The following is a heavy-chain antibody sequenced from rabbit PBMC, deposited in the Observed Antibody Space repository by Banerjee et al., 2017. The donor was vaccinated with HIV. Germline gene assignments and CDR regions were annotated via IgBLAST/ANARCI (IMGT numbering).Heavy chain of an antibody. Sequence: QQQLEESGGGLVKPGGTLTLTCKASGIDFSSYYYMCWVRQAPGKGLELIACIYTSSGSTWYASWVNGRFTISRSTSLNTVDLKMTSLTAADTATYFCGRDPGYVGDGWYLDLWGPGTLVTVS. CDR2: IYTSSGST. V-gene: IGHV1S43*01. CDR1: GIDFSSYYY. D-gene: IGHD7-1*01. J-gene: IGHJ4*01. CDR3: GRDPGYVGDGWYLDL.